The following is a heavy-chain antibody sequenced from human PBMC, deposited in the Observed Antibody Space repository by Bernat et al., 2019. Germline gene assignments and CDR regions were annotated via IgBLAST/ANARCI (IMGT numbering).Heavy chain of an antibody. D-gene: IGHD2-15*01. Sequence: EVQLLESGGGLVQPGGSLRLSCAASGFTFSSYDMIWVRQAPGKGLEWVSGISGGGDRTYAAASVKGRFTISRDNSKNTLSLQMNSLGAEDTAVYYCAKILSQVDYYWYGADVWGQGTTVTVSS. CDR3: AKILSQVDYYWYGADV. V-gene: IGHV3-23*01. CDR1: GFTFSSYD. CDR2: ISGGGDRT. J-gene: IGHJ6*02.